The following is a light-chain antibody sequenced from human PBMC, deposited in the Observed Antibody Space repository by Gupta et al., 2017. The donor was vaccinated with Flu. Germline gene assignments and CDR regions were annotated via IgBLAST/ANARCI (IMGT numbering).Light chain of an antibody. CDR2: RSS. J-gene: IGKJ1*01. CDR1: QSISAC. V-gene: IGKV1-5*03. Sequence: PSTLSASVGDRVTIICRASQSISACLAWYQQRPGSDQKLLSDRSSNLEDGVPSRVSGRGSGTEVTLTINSLQPEDFGNEDCLQYDDYPCTCGQGTKVEVK. CDR3: LQYDDYPCT.